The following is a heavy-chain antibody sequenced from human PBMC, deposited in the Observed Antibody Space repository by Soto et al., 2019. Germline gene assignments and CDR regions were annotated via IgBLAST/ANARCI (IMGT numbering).Heavy chain of an antibody. CDR3: AREGNSGTTLLGQAQYYFDY. J-gene: IGHJ4*02. CDR2: IYYSGST. D-gene: IGHD1-1*01. CDR1: GGSISSGGYY. V-gene: IGHV4-31*03. Sequence: QVQLQESGPGLVKPSQTLSLTCTVSGGSISSGGYYWSWIRQHPGKGLEWIGYIYYSGSTYYNPSLKSRVTISVDTSKNQFSLKLSSVTAADTAVYYCAREGNSGTTLLGQAQYYFDYWGQGTLVTVSS.